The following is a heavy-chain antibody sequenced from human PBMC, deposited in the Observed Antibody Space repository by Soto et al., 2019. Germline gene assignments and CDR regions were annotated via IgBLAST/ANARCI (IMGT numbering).Heavy chain of an antibody. J-gene: IGHJ4*02. CDR1: GYSFTIYW. D-gene: IGHD3-10*01. CDR3: STYYYGSGSYYSDY. CDR2: IDPSDSYT. V-gene: IGHV5-10-1*01. Sequence: PGESLKISCKCSGYSFTIYWIIWVLQMPGKGLEWMGRIDPSDSYTNYSPSFQGHVTISADKSISTAYLQWSSLKASDTAMHYCSTYYYGSGSYYSDYWGQGTLVTVSS.